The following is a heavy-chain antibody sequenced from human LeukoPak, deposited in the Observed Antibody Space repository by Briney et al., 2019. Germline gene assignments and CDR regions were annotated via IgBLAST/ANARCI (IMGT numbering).Heavy chain of an antibody. CDR2: IYYSGST. V-gene: IGHV4-39*01. CDR3: ARVPIQTHYYDSSGYPFDY. D-gene: IGHD3-22*01. J-gene: IGHJ4*02. CDR1: GGSISSSSYY. Sequence: NPSETLSLTCTVSGGSISSSSYYWGWIRRPPGKGLEWIGSIYYSGSTYYNPSLKSRVTISVDTSKNQFSLKLSSVTAADTAVYYCARVPIQTHYYDSSGYPFDYWGQGTLVTVSS.